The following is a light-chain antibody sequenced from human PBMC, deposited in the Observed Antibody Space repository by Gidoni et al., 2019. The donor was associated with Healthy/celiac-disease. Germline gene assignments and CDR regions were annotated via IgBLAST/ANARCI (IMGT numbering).Light chain of an antibody. J-gene: IGKJ3*01. CDR2: AAS. Sequence: DLQMTQSPSSLSASVGDRVTITCRASQSISSYLNWYQQKPGKAPKLLIYAASSLQSGVPSRFSGSGSGTDFTLTISSLQPEDFETYYCQQSYSTPLTFGPGTKVDIK. V-gene: IGKV1-39*01. CDR3: QQSYSTPLT. CDR1: QSISSY.